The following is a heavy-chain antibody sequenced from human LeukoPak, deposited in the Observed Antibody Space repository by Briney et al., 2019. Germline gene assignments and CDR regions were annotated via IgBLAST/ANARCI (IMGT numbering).Heavy chain of an antibody. Sequence: GGSLRLSCAASGFTFSSYAMHWVRQAPGKGLEYVSAISSNGGSTYYANSVKGRFTISRDNSKNTLYLQMGSLRAEDMAVYYCARSAEEYSSGWHYFDYWGQGTLVTVSS. V-gene: IGHV3-64*01. CDR1: GFTFSSYA. J-gene: IGHJ4*02. D-gene: IGHD6-19*01. CDR3: ARSAEEYSSGWHYFDY. CDR2: ISSNGGST.